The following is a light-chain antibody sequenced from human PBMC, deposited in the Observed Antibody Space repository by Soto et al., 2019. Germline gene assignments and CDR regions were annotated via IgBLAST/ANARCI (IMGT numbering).Light chain of an antibody. J-gene: IGKJ1*01. Sequence: DIVMTQSPDSLAVSLGERATINCKSSQSVLYSSNNKNYLVWYQQKPGQPPKLLIYWASTRESGVPSRFSGSGSRTEFTLTISSLQPDDYGTYYCQQYYDFRTFGQGTKVDIK. CDR3: QQYYDFRT. CDR1: QSVLYSSNNKNY. CDR2: WAS. V-gene: IGKV4-1*01.